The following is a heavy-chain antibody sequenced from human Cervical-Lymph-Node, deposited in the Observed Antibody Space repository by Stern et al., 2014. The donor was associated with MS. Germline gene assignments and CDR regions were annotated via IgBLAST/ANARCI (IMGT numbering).Heavy chain of an antibody. D-gene: IGHD3-16*01. CDR3: ARIKFGDYDYGTDV. CDR1: GFALSTSGMC. Sequence: QITLKESGPALVKPTQTLTLTCTFSGFALSTSGMCVSWIRQPPGKALEWLARIDWDDDRYYSPSLKTRLTISKDTSKNQVVLTMTDMDPVDTATYYCARIKFGDYDYGTDVWGQGTTVTVSS. CDR2: IDWDDDR. V-gene: IGHV2-70*15. J-gene: IGHJ6*02.